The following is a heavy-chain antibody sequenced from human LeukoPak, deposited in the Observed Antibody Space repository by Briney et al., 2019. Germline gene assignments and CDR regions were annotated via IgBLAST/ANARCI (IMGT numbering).Heavy chain of an antibody. D-gene: IGHD6-19*01. Sequence: ASVKVSCKASGYTFTSYDINWVRQATGQGLEWMGWMNPNSGNTGYAQKFQGRVTMTRNTSISTAYMELSSLRSEGTAECYCARSHLKHGYSSGWYQDDAFDIWGQGTMVTVSS. CDR3: ARSHLKHGYSSGWYQDDAFDI. CDR2: MNPNSGNT. J-gene: IGHJ3*02. CDR1: GYTFTSYD. V-gene: IGHV1-8*01.